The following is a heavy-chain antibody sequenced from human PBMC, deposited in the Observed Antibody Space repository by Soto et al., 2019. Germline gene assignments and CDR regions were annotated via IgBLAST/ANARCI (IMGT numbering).Heavy chain of an antibody. CDR3: VRRTGYGDHRDWFDP. Sequence: QLHLQESGPGLVKPSEALSLTCAVSAGSISSGSDFWGWFRQPPGKGLEYIGRMRSSANTWYNPSLKSRVIVALDTPNNQFSLKLTSVTAADTAVYFCVRRTGYGDHRDWFDPWGQGILVTVSS. J-gene: IGHJ5*02. CDR2: MRSSANT. CDR1: AGSISSGSDF. D-gene: IGHD4-17*01. V-gene: IGHV4-39*01.